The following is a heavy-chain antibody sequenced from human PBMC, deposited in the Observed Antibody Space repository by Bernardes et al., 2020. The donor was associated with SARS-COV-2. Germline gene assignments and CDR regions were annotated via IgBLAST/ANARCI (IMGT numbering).Heavy chain of an antibody. V-gene: IGHV4-4*07. CDR3: AGAHDYSNYRYYYYYGMDV. D-gene: IGHD4-4*01. CDR1: GGSISSYY. CDR2: IYTSGST. Sequence: SETLSLTCTVSGGSISSYYWSWIRQPAGKGLEWIGRIYTSGSTNYNPSLKSRVTMSVDTSKNQFSLKLSSVTAADTAVYYCAGAHDYSNYRYYYYYGMDVWGQGTTVTVSS. J-gene: IGHJ6*02.